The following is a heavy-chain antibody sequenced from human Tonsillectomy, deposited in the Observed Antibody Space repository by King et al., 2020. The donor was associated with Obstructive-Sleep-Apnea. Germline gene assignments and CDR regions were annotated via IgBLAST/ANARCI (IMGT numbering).Heavy chain of an antibody. V-gene: IGHV3-30*04. CDR1: GFTFSTNV. CDR2: MSYDGSNK. CDR3: ARDLLLWFGDETPHYFDY. Sequence: VQLVESGGGVVQPGRSLRLSCAASGFTFSTNVMHWVRQAPGKGLEWVAVMSYDGSNKYYADSVQGRFTISRDNSKNTLYLQMNSLRPEDTSVYYCARDLLLWFGDETPHYFDYWGQGTLVTVSS. D-gene: IGHD3-10*01. J-gene: IGHJ4*02.